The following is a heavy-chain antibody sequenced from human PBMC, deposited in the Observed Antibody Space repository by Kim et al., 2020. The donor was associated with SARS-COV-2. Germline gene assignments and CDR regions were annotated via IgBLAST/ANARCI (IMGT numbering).Heavy chain of an antibody. J-gene: IGHJ5*02. Sequence: GGSLRLSCAASGFTFSNYGMHWVRQAPGKGLEWVAVITYDGSNKNYADSVKGRFTISRDNSKTTLYLQMNSLSAEDTAVYYCAKASAPLGQGWFDPWGPGTPGTVSS. CDR1: GFTFSNYG. V-gene: IGHV3-30*18. CDR2: ITYDGSNK. D-gene: IGHD7-27*01. CDR3: AKASAPLGQGWFDP.